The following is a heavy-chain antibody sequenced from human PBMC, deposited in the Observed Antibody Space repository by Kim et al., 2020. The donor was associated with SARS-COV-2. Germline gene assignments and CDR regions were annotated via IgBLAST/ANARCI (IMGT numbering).Heavy chain of an antibody. J-gene: IGHJ4*02. Sequence: SQTLSLTCAISGDTVSSNSGVWNWIRQSPSRGLEWLGRTYYRAKWYTDYAVSVKSRISINPDTSQNQFSLQLNSVTPEDTAVYFCARDAPGSSYFDFWGQGTLFTVSS. CDR2: TYYRAKWYT. V-gene: IGHV6-1*01. D-gene: IGHD3-10*01. CDR3: ARDAPGSSYFDF. CDR1: GDTVSSNSGV.